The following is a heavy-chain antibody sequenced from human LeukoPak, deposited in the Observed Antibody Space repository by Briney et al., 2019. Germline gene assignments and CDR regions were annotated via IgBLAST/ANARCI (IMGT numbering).Heavy chain of an antibody. Sequence: GGSLRLSCAASGFTFSSYWMSWVRQAPGKGLEWVANIKEGGSEKHYVDSVKGRFTISRDTAKNSLYLQSLYLQMNSLRAEDTAVYYCARAHYSSFDYWGQGTLVTVSS. D-gene: IGHD3-22*01. V-gene: IGHV3-7*01. CDR1: GFTFSSYW. CDR2: IKEGGSEK. CDR3: ARAHYSSFDY. J-gene: IGHJ4*02.